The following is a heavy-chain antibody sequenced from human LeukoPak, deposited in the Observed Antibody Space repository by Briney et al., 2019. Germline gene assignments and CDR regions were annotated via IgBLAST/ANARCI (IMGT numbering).Heavy chain of an antibody. Sequence: SETLSLTCAVYGGSFSGYYWSWIRQPPGKGLEWIGEINHSGSTNYNSSLKSRVTISVDTSKNQFSLKLSSVTAADTAVYYCARGRGAVTTFWYYYYYGMDVWGQGTTVTVSS. D-gene: IGHD4-17*01. V-gene: IGHV4-34*01. CDR2: INHSGST. CDR1: GGSFSGYY. J-gene: IGHJ6*02. CDR3: ARGRGAVTTFWYYYYYGMDV.